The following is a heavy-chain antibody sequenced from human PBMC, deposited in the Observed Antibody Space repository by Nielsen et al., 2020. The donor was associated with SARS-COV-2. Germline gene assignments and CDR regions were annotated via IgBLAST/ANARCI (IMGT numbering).Heavy chain of an antibody. CDR1: GYTFTGYY. CDR2: INPNSGGT. V-gene: IGHV1-2*06. Sequence: ASVKVSCKASGYTFTGYYMHWVRQAPGQGLEWMGRINPNSGGTNYAQKFQGRVTMTRNTSISTAYMELSSLRSEDTAVYYCATSYGSYYDILTGYPSYYYYYYMDVWGKGTTVTVSS. J-gene: IGHJ6*03. CDR3: ATSYGSYYDILTGYPSYYYYYYMDV. D-gene: IGHD3-9*01.